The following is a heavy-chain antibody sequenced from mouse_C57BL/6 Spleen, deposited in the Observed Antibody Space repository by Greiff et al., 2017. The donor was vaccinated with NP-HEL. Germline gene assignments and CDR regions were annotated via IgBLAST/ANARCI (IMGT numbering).Heavy chain of an antibody. CDR1: GYAFSSYW. CDR3: ARAPYSNYAPWYFDV. J-gene: IGHJ1*03. CDR2: IYPGDGDT. V-gene: IGHV1-80*01. Sequence: LEESGAELVKPGASVKISCKASGYAFSSYWMNWVKQRPGKGLEWIGQIYPGDGDTNYNGKFKGKATLTADKSSSTAYMQLSSLTSEDSAVYFCARAPYSNYAPWYFDVWGTGTTVTVSS. D-gene: IGHD2-5*01.